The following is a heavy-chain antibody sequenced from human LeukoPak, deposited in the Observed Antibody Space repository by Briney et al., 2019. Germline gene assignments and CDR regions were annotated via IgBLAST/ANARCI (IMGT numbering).Heavy chain of an antibody. CDR3: ARGPSLYYPITDY. CDR2: INIDGCNT. J-gene: IGHJ4*02. D-gene: IGHD3-10*01. Sequence: GGSLRLFCAASGFPFSSYWMHWVRQAPGRGRVWVSCINIDGCNTNYAACVKGRFTLYRDNYKHTLYLQMNRVSAEDTSVYYCARGPSLYYPITDYWGQGTLVTVSS. V-gene: IGHV3-74*01. CDR1: GFPFSSYW.